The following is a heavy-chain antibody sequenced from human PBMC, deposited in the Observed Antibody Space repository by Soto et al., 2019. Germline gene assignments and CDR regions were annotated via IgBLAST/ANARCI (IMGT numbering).Heavy chain of an antibody. J-gene: IGHJ6*02. D-gene: IGHD3-16*02. Sequence: SETLSLTCSVSSGSISSGDYFWSWIRQPPGKGLEWIGYIYYSGSTYYNPSLESRVTVSVDTSKNQFSLRLSSVTAADTAVYYCARGGIRYANNPYAMDVWGQGPTLTVYS. CDR3: ARGGIRYANNPYAMDV. V-gene: IGHV4-31*03. CDR1: SGSISSGDYF. CDR2: IYYSGST.